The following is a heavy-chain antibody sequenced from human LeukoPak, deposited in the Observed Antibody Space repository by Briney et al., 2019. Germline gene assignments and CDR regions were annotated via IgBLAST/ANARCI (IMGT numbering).Heavy chain of an antibody. D-gene: IGHD2-21*02. CDR2: IIPILGIA. J-gene: IGHJ4*02. CDR1: GYTFTSYG. Sequence: EASVKVSCKASGYTFTSYGISWVRQAPGQGLEWMGRIIPILGIANYAQKFQGRVTITADKSTSTAYMELSSLRSEDTAVYYCARVIYKIGSYCGGDCPADYWGQGTLVTVSS. CDR3: ARVIYKIGSYCGGDCPADY. V-gene: IGHV1-69*10.